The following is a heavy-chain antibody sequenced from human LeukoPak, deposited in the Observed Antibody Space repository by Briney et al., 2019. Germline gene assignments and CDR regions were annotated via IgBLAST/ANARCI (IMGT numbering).Heavy chain of an antibody. J-gene: IGHJ3*02. Sequence: GASVKVSCKASGYTFTSYGISWVRQAPGQGLEWMGWISAYNGNTNYAQKLQGRVTMTTDTSTSTAYMELRSLRSDDTAVYYCARDVWELLDVPAGGAFDIWGQGTMVTVSS. CDR1: GYTFTSYG. V-gene: IGHV1-18*01. CDR2: ISAYNGNT. CDR3: ARDVWELLDVPAGGAFDI. D-gene: IGHD1-26*01.